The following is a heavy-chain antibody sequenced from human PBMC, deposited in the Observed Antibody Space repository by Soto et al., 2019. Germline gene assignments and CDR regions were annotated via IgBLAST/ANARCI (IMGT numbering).Heavy chain of an antibody. J-gene: IGHJ6*02. CDR3: AGEYCSGCSCYGDYYYYGMDV. V-gene: IGHV4-59*12. Sequence: SETLSLTCTVSGGSISSYYWSWIRQPPGKGLEWIGYIYYSGSTNYNPSLKSRVTISVDTSKNQFSLKLSSVTATDTAVYYCAGEYCSGCSCYGDYYYYGMDVWGQGTTVTVSS. D-gene: IGHD2-15*01. CDR1: GGSISSYY. CDR2: IYYSGST.